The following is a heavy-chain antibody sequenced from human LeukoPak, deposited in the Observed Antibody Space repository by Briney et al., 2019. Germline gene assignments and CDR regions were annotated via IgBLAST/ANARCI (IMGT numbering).Heavy chain of an antibody. CDR3: ARGSIVGATESLGFDY. V-gene: IGHV1-69*04. Sequence: SVKVSCKASGGTFSSYAISWVRQAPGQGLEWMGRIIPILGIANYAQKFQGRVTITADKSTSTAYMELSRLRSDDTAVYYCARGSIVGATESLGFDYWGQGTLVTVSS. D-gene: IGHD1-26*01. CDR2: IIPILGIA. J-gene: IGHJ4*02. CDR1: GGTFSSYA.